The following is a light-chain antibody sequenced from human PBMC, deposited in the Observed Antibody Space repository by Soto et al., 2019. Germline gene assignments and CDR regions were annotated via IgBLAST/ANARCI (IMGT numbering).Light chain of an antibody. CDR3: QQYGDSPRT. CDR2: DAF. V-gene: IGKV3-20*01. J-gene: IGKJ5*01. CDR1: RSLDSGQ. Sequence: EIVLTQSPGTLSVSPGESATLCCRARRSLDSGQLAWYQQKVGRAPRLLIHDAFMRATGIPDRFSGSGSGTDFTLTIARLEPEDFAVYYCQQYGDSPRTFGQGTRLEIK.